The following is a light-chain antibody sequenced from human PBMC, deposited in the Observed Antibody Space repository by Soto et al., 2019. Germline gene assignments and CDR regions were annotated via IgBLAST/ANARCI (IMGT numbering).Light chain of an antibody. CDR1: QGISNY. Sequence: DIQMTQSPSSLSVSVGDRVAITCRASQGISNYLAWYQRKPGKVPKLLILAASILQSGVPSRFSGSGSGTDFTLTISSLQPEDVATYYFQKYNSAPYTFGQGTKLEIK. CDR3: QKYNSAPYT. CDR2: AAS. J-gene: IGKJ2*01. V-gene: IGKV1-27*01.